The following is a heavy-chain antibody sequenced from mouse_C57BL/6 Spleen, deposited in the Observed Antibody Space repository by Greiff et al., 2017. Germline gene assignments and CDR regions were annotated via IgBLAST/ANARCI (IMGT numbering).Heavy chain of an antibody. D-gene: IGHD3-3*01. CDR2: INPNNGGT. Sequence: EVKLMESGPELVKPGASVKMSCKASGYTFTDYNMHWVKQSHGKSLEWIGYINPNNGGTSYNQKFKGKATLTVNKSSSTAYMELRSLTSEDSAVYYCARGAGYYFDYWGQGTTLTVSS. J-gene: IGHJ2*01. V-gene: IGHV1-22*01. CDR1: GYTFTDYN. CDR3: ARGAGYYFDY.